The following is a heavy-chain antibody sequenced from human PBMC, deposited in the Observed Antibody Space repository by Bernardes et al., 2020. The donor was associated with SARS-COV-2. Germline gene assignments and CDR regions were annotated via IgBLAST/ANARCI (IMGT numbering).Heavy chain of an antibody. J-gene: IGHJ5*02. Sequence: ASVKVSCMVSGYTLTELSMHWVRQAPGQGLEWMGGFDPEDGETIYAQKFQGRVTMTEDTSTDTAYMELSSLRSEDTAVYYCATASIAAPPHWFDPWGQGTLVTVSS. CDR1: GYTLTELS. CDR2: FDPEDGET. D-gene: IGHD6-6*01. V-gene: IGHV1-24*01. CDR3: ATASIAAPPHWFDP.